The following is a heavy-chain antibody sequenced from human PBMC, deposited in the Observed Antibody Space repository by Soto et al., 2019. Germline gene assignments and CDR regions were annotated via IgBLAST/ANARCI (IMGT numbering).Heavy chain of an antibody. CDR1: GGSLSGYY. CDR2: VKDGGHT. D-gene: IGHD5-12*01. J-gene: IGHJ4*02. Sequence: QVQLQQWGAGLLKPSETLSLKCAVTGGSLSGYYWSWIRQPPGKGLEWIGEVKDGGHTNYRPSLRRRVTISADTSNNQFSLRLNSVTAADTGVYYCARGQEGVVATHWDQGSLVTVSS. V-gene: IGHV4-34*01. CDR3: ARGQEGVVATH.